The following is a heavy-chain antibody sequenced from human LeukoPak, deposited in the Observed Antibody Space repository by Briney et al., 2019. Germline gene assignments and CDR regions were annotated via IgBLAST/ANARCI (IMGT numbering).Heavy chain of an antibody. D-gene: IGHD6-19*01. CDR2: ISSSGGST. CDR1: GFTFSSYA. Sequence: GGSLRLSCSASGFTFSSYAMHWVRQAPGKGLEYVSAISSSGGSTYDADSVKGRFTISGDNSNNTLYLQMSSLRAEDTAVYYCVKDSAPYSNGWGFDYWGQGTLVTVSS. V-gene: IGHV3-64D*09. CDR3: VKDSAPYSNGWGFDY. J-gene: IGHJ4*02.